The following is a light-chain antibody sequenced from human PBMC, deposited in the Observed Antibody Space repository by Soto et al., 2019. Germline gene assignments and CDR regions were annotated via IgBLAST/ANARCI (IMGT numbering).Light chain of an antibody. V-gene: IGKV3-20*01. CDR2: GAS. J-gene: IGKJ2*01. Sequence: EIVLTQSPGTLSLSPGERATLSCRASQSVSSSYLAWYQQKPGQAPRLLIYGASSRATGIPDRFSGSGSGTDFTLTISRLEPEDFAVYYCQQYGSSPPEYTFCQETKLEIK. CDR1: QSVSSSY. CDR3: QQYGSSPPEYT.